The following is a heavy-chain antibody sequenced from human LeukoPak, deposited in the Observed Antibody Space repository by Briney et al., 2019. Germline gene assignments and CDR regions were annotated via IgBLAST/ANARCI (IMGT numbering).Heavy chain of an antibody. CDR3: ASLEGPPWYCSSTSCFDYY. Sequence: PSETLSLTCTVSGGSISSSSCYWGWIRQPPGKGLEWVSSISSSSSYIYYADSVKGRFTISRDNAKNSLYLQMNSLRAEDTAVYYCASLEGPPWYCSSTSCFDYYWGQGTLVTVSS. V-gene: IGHV3-21*01. CDR1: GGSISSSS. J-gene: IGHJ4*02. D-gene: IGHD2-2*01. CDR2: ISSSSSYI.